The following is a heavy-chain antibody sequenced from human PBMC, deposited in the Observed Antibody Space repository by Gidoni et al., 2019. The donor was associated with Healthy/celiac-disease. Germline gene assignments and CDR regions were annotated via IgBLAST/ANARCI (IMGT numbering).Heavy chain of an antibody. D-gene: IGHD2-2*01. CDR3: ARDSYAIVGYYGMDV. V-gene: IGHV4-4*07. CDR1: GGPISSYY. Sequence: QVQLQESGPGLVKPSETLSLTCTVPGGPISSYYWGWIRQPAGKGLEWIGRIYTSGGTNYNPSLKSRVTMSVDTSKNQFSLKLSSVTAADTAVYYCARDSYAIVGYYGMDVWGQGTTVTVSS. J-gene: IGHJ6*02. CDR2: IYTSGGT.